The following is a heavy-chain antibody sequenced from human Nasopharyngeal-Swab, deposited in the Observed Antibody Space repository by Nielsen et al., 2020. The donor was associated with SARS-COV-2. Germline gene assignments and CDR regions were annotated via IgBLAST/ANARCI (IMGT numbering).Heavy chain of an antibody. Sequence: SETLSLTCAVYGGSFSGYYWSWTRQPPGKGLEWIGEINHSGSTNYNPSLKSRVTISVDTSKNQFSLKLSSVTAADTAVYYCARTGVDSGYGSDYWGQGTLVTVSS. CDR2: INHSGST. D-gene: IGHD5-12*01. J-gene: IGHJ4*02. V-gene: IGHV4-34*01. CDR3: ARTGVDSGYGSDY. CDR1: GGSFSGYY.